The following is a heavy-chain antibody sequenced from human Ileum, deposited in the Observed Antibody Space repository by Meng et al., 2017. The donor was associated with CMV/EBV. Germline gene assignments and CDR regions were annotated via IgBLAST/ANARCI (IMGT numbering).Heavy chain of an antibody. D-gene: IGHD3-10*01. Sequence: GESLKISCVASGFTFNVYAMSWIRQTPQKGLEWVSSIGGLDSNTWYTESVRGRFTISRDNAKNSLYLQMNSLRAEDTAVYYCARGEKGLLWFGEFPYYFDYWGQGTLVTVSS. CDR2: IGGLDSNT. CDR1: GFTFNVYA. J-gene: IGHJ4*02. CDR3: ARGEKGLLWFGEFPYYFDY. V-gene: IGHV3-11*04.